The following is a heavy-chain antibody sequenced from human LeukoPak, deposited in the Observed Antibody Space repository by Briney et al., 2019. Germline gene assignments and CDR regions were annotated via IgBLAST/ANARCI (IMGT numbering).Heavy chain of an antibody. V-gene: IGHV4-59*11. CDR2: IYYSGST. CDR1: GGSISSHY. CDR3: AREGSGWVDFDY. Sequence: SETLSLTCTVSGGSISSHYWNWIRQPPGKGLEWIGYIYYSGSTNYNPSLKSRVTISLDTSKSQFSLKLSSVTAADTAVYYCAREGSGWVDFDYWGQGTLVTVSS. J-gene: IGHJ4*02. D-gene: IGHD3-10*01.